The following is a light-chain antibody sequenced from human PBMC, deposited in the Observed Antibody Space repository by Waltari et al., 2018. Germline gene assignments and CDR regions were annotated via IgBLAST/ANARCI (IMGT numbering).Light chain of an antibody. CDR2: GVN. Sequence: QSVLTQPPSVSGAPGQRVTLSCTGSGSNIGAYDVHWYQHRPGKAPTLLIYGVNNRPSGVPDRFFGSKSGTSASLAITSLRAEYEGVYYCQSYDTSLSVVFGGGTKLTVL. CDR1: GSNIGAYD. CDR3: QSYDTSLSVV. J-gene: IGLJ2*01. V-gene: IGLV1-40*01.